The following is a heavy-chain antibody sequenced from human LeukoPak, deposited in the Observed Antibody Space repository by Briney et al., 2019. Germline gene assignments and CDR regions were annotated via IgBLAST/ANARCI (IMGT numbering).Heavy chain of an antibody. CDR2: ISAYNGNT. Sequence: ASVKVSCKASGYTFTSYGISWVRQAPGQGLEWMGWISAYNGNTNYAQKLQGRVTMTTDTSTSTAYMELRSLRSDDTAVYYCARTFEWELRLPPDYWGQGTLVTVSS. CDR1: GYTFTSYG. J-gene: IGHJ4*02. D-gene: IGHD1-26*01. V-gene: IGHV1-18*01. CDR3: ARTFEWELRLPPDY.